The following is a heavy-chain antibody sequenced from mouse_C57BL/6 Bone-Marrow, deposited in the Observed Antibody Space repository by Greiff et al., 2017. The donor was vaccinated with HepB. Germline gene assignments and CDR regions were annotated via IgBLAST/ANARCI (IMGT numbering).Heavy chain of an antibody. CDR3: ARGFYYDYDEGRLYWYFDV. CDR1: GYTFTSYD. J-gene: IGHJ1*03. V-gene: IGHV1-85*01. Sequence: QVQLKESGPELVKPGASVKLSCKASGYTFTSYDINWVKQRPGQGLEWIGWIYPRDGSTKYNEKFKGKATLTVDTSSSTAYMELHSLTSEDSAVYFCARGFYYDYDEGRLYWYFDVWGTGTTVTVSS. CDR2: IYPRDGST. D-gene: IGHD2-4*01.